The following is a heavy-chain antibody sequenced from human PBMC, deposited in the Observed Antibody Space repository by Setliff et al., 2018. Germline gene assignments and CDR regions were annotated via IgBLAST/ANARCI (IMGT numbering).Heavy chain of an antibody. D-gene: IGHD4-17*01. V-gene: IGHV5-51*01. CDR3: ARHRGVDYGDLYYYYYYMDV. CDR2: IYPGDSDT. J-gene: IGHJ6*03. Sequence: SLKISCKGSGYSFTSYWIGWVRQMPGKGLEWMGIIYPGDSDTRYSPSFQGQVTISADKSISTAYPQWSSLKASDTAMYYCARHRGVDYGDLYYYYYYMDVWGKGTTVTVSS. CDR1: GYSFTSYW.